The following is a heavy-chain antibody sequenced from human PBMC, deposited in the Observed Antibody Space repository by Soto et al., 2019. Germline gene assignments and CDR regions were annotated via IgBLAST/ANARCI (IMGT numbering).Heavy chain of an antibody. CDR1: GFTFSSFW. J-gene: IGHJ5*02. CDR2: IKQDGSEK. CDR3: SHPLSATPGFDP. V-gene: IGHV3-7*01. Sequence: EVQLVESGGDLVQPGGSLRLSCAASGFTFSSFWMSWVRQTPGKGLEWVANIKQDGSEKYYADSVKGRFAISRDNAKNLLDPQNDSPGAEETAVYYFSHPLSATPGFDPLGPGNLVTVSS. D-gene: IGHD2-15*01.